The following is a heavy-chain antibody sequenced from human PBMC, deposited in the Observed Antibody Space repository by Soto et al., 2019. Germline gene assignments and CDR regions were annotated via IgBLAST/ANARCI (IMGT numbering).Heavy chain of an antibody. J-gene: IGHJ6*02. CDR1: GGTFSSYA. V-gene: IGHV1-69*05. CDR3: ARDGERDTGLNFYYYLHGMDA. CDR2: IIPIFGTA. D-gene: IGHD1-1*01. Sequence: SVKVSCKASGGTFSSYAISWVRQAPGQGLEWMGGIIPIFGTANSAQKFQGEMTMTTDTATSTAYMDLRSLRSDDTAVYYCARDGERDTGLNFYYYLHGMDAWGQGTRVTVSS.